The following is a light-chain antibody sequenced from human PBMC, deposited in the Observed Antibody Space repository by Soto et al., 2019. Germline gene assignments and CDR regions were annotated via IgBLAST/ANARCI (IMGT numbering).Light chain of an antibody. CDR3: LQDYSYPRT. V-gene: IGKV1-6*01. CDR1: QDIREN. J-gene: IGKJ1*01. CDR2: ATS. Sequence: AIQMTQSPSSLSASVGDRVTITCRASQDIRENLGWFQQKPGKAPKLLIYATSSLQGGVPSRFRGSGSGTDFTLTISSLQTEDSATYYCLQDYSYPRTFGQGTKVEIK.